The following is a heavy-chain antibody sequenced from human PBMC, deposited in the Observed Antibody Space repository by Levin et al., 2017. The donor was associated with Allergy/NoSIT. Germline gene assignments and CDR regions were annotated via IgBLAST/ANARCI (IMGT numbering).Heavy chain of an antibody. CDR3: AKLVGRSSDFDY. V-gene: IGHV3-23*01. Sequence: GGSLRLSCAVSGFTFDTYAMTWVRQAPGKGLEWVSTISNTAFSTYYAESVKGRFTISRDNSKSTLYLQMNSLRAEDTALYYCAKLVGRSSDFDYWGQGTLVTVSS. CDR1: GFTFDTYA. J-gene: IGHJ4*02. D-gene: IGHD6-6*01. CDR2: ISNTAFST.